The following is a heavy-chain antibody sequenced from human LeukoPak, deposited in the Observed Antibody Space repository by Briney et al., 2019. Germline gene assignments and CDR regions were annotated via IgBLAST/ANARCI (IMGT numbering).Heavy chain of an antibody. CDR2: ISGYNGNT. D-gene: IGHD2-15*01. CDR3: ARRYCSGGSCNSWFDY. V-gene: IGHV1-18*01. CDR1: GYTFTSYG. Sequence: ASVKVSCKASGYTFTSYGVTWVRQAPVQGLEWMGLISGYNGNTKYAQKLQGRVTMTTDAATSTAYMELRSLRSDDTAVYYCARRYCSGGSCNSWFDYWGQGTLVTVSS. J-gene: IGHJ4*02.